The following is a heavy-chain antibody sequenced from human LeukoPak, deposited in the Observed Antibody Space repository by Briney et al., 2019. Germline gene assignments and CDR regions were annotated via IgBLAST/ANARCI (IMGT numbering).Heavy chain of an antibody. CDR1: GRFIGRYY. J-gene: IGHJ4*02. D-gene: IGHD5-12*01. CDR3: ARVGGYSGYDPIDY. V-gene: IGHV4-59*01. Sequence: AETLSLTCILSGRFIGRYYWSCVRQPPEKGLEWIGYIYYSGNTNYNPSLKSRVTISVDTSKNQFSLKLSSVSAADTAVYYCARVGGYSGYDPIDYWGQGTMVTVSS. CDR2: IYYSGNT.